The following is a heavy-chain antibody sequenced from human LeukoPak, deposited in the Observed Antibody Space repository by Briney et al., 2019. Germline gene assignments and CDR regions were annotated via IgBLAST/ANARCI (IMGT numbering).Heavy chain of an antibody. CDR2: ISGSGGRT. CDR1: GFTFSSYA. J-gene: IGHJ4*02. V-gene: IGHV3-23*01. Sequence: GGSLRLSCAASGFTFSSYAMHWVRQAPGKGLEWVSGISGSGGRTNNADSVKGRFTISRDNSKNTLCLQMNSLRAEDTAVYYCAKDHGNWNDLEPFDYWGQGTLVTVSS. CDR3: AKDHGNWNDLEPFDY. D-gene: IGHD1-1*01.